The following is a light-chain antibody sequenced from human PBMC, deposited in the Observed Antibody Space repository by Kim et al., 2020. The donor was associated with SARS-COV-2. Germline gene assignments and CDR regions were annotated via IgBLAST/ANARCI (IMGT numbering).Light chain of an antibody. CDR1: PPIRPDL. V-gene: IGKV3-20*01. J-gene: IGKJ2*01. CDR2: HAS. Sequence: SPGERAPPSSRASPPIRPDLLTWYQQRPGQAPRLLIYHASVRASDIPVRFSGSGSATDFTLTINSLEPEDFAVYYCQRHGGPPPYTFGQGTKLEI. CDR3: QRHGGPPPYT.